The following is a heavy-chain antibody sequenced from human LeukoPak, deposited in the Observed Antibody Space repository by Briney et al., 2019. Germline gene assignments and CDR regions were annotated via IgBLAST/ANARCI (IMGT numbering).Heavy chain of an antibody. CDR3: ARDNPGIAAAGIRGIYPYYYGMDV. CDR1: GGSISSSSYY. Sequence: SETLSLTCTVSGGSISSSSYYWGWIRQPPGKGLEWIGSIYYSGSTYYNPSLKSRVTISVDTSKNQFSLKLSSVTAADTAVYYCARDNPGIAAAGIRGIYPYYYGMDVWGQGTTVTVSS. CDR2: IYYSGST. V-gene: IGHV4-39*07. J-gene: IGHJ6*02. D-gene: IGHD6-13*01.